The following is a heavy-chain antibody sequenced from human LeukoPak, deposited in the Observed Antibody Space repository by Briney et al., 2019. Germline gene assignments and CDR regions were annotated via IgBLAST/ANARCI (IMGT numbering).Heavy chain of an antibody. CDR3: ARGSGESGGYYYVY. V-gene: IGHV1-69*13. CDR2: IIPIFGTA. Sequence: GASVKVSCKASGGSFSRYAISWVRQAPGQGLEWMGGIIPIFGTANYAQKFQGRVTITADESTRTVYMELRTLRSEDTAIYYCARGSGESGGYYYVYWGRGTPVTVSS. J-gene: IGHJ4*02. D-gene: IGHD3-22*01. CDR1: GGSFSRYA.